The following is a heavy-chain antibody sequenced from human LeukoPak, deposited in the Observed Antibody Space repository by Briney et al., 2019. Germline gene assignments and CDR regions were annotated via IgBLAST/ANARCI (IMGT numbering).Heavy chain of an antibody. CDR1: GDSISNYY. CDR3: ARVSLVRGAPDYYFDY. V-gene: IGHV4-4*07. D-gene: IGHD3-10*01. CDR2: IYTSGST. Sequence: PSETLSLTCTVSGDSISNYYWSWIRQPAGKGLEWIGRIYTSGSTDYNPSLKSRVTMSVDTSKNQFSLKLSSVTAADTAVYYCARVSLVRGAPDYYFDYWGQGTLVTVSS. J-gene: IGHJ4*02.